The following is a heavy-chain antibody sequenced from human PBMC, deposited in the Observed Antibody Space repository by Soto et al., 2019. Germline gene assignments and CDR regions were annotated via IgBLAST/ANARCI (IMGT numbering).Heavy chain of an antibody. D-gene: IGHD5-12*01. CDR3: ATWSAPDYVDIVATTGHYFDY. V-gene: IGHV1-24*01. J-gene: IGHJ4*02. CDR1: GYTLTELS. Sequence: GASVKVSCKVSGYTLTELSMHWVRQAPGKGLEWMGGFDPEDGETIYAQKFQGRVTMTEDTSTDTAYMELSSLRSEDTAVYYCATWSAPDYVDIVATTGHYFDYWGQGTLVTVSS. CDR2: FDPEDGET.